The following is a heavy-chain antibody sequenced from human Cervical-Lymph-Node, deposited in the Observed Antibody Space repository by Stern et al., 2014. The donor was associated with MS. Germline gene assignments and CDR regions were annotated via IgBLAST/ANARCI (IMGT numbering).Heavy chain of an antibody. D-gene: IGHD2-2*01. Sequence: MQLVQSGGGLVQPGRSLRLSCAASGFTFDDYAMHWVRQAPGKGLEWGSGISWNSGSIGYADSVKGRFTISRDNAKNSLYLQMNSLRAEDTALYYCAKGPVVDYGMDVWGQGTTVTVSS. V-gene: IGHV3-9*01. J-gene: IGHJ6*02. CDR2: ISWNSGSI. CDR3: AKGPVVDYGMDV. CDR1: GFTFDDYA.